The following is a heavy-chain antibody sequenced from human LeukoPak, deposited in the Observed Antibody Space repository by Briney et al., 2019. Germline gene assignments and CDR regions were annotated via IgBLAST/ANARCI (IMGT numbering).Heavy chain of an antibody. CDR2: IYGSGGTT. D-gene: IGHD1-26*01. J-gene: IGHJ4*01. CDR3: STGSYGPLDY. V-gene: IGHV3-23*01. CDR1: GFTFSSYG. Sequence: GGSLRLSCAASGFTFSSYGMIWVRQAPGKGLEWVSGIYGSGGTTYYAAPVKGRFTISRDDSENTLYLQMNSLKTEDTAVYYCSTGSYGPLDYWGHGTLVTVSS.